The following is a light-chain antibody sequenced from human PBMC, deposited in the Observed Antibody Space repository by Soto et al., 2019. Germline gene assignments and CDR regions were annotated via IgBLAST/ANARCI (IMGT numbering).Light chain of an antibody. J-gene: IGLJ1*01. CDR2: GNS. CDR3: QSYDSSLSGYV. CDR1: SSNIGAGYD. V-gene: IGLV1-40*01. Sequence: QSVLTQPPSVSGAPGQRVTISCTGSSSNIGAGYDVHWYQQLPGTAPKLLIYGNSNRPSRVPDRFSGSKSDTSASLAITGLQAEDEADYYCQSYDSSLSGYVFGTGTKVTVL.